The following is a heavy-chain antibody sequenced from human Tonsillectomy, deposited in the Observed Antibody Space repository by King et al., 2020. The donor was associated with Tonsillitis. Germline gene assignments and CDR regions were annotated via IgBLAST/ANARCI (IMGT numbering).Heavy chain of an antibody. V-gene: IGHV5-51*01. D-gene: IGHD2-21*02. Sequence: EVQLVESGAEVKKPGESLKISCKGSGYSFTSYWIGWVRQMPGKGLEWMGIIYPGDSDTRYSPSFQGQVTISADKSISTAYLQWSSLKASDTAMYYCARPRHCGGDRYSHYYFDYWGQGTLVTVSS. CDR2: IYPGDSDT. CDR3: ARPRHCGGDRYSHYYFDY. CDR1: GYSFTSYW. J-gene: IGHJ4*02.